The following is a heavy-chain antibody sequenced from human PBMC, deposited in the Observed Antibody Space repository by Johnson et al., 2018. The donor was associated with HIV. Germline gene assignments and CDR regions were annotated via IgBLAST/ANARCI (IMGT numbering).Heavy chain of an antibody. V-gene: IGHV3-30*04. D-gene: IGHD3-16*01. CDR1: GFTFSSYA. CDR2: ISYDGSNK. Sequence: QVQLVESGGGVVQPGRSLRLSCAASGFTFSSYAMHWVRQAPGKGLEWVAVISYDGSNKNYADSVRGRFTISRDNSKNTRYLQMNSLRAEDTAVYYCARDKGGLVGYDAVDIWGQGTMVTVSS. J-gene: IGHJ3*02. CDR3: ARDKGGLVGYDAVDI.